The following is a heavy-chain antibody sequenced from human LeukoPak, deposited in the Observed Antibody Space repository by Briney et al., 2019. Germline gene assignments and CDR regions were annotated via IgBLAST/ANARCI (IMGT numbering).Heavy chain of an antibody. CDR2: INLNSGGT. CDR1: GYTFTGYY. J-gene: IGHJ1*01. Sequence: ASVKVSCKASGYTFTGYYMNWVRQAPGRGLEWMGWINLNSGGTKYIQKFQGRVTMARDTSASTAYMELSSLRSDDTAVYYCASDNDTRHEHWGQGTLVTVSS. CDR3: ASDNDTRHEH. V-gene: IGHV1-2*02. D-gene: IGHD3-22*01.